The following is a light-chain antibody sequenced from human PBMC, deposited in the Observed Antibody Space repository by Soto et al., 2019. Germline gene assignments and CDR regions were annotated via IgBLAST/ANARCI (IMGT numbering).Light chain of an antibody. CDR1: QGISNY. J-gene: IGKJ4*01. Sequence: IQLTQSPSSLSASVGDRATITCRASQGISNYLGWYQQKPGKAPKLLIYAASTSEIGVPSRFSGGGSGTDFPLTISRLLPEDFATYDFQQLNVYPSTFGGGAKVEIK. CDR2: AAS. V-gene: IGKV1-9*01. CDR3: QQLNVYPST.